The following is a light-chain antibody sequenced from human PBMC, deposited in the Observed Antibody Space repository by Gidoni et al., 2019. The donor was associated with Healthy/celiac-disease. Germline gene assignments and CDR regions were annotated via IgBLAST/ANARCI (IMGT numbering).Light chain of an antibody. CDR2: DAS. V-gene: IGKV3-11*01. CDR1: QSVSSY. J-gene: IGKJ5*01. CDR3: QQRSNWIT. Sequence: EIVLTQSPDTLSLSPGERATLSCRASQSVSSYLAWYQQKPGQAPRLLIYDASNRATGIPARFSGSGSGTDFTLTISSLEPEDFAVYYCQQRSNWITFXQXTRLEIK.